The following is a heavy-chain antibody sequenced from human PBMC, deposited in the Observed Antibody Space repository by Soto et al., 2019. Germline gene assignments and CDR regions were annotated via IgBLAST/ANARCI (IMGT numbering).Heavy chain of an antibody. CDR2: IKQDGSEK. V-gene: IGHV3-7*03. J-gene: IGHJ6*02. D-gene: IGHD3-3*01. CDR3: ARLRFLEWLLSWQVMRATPPQDV. CDR1: GFTFSSYW. Sequence: AGGSLRLSCAASGFTFSSYWMSWVRQAPGKGLEWVANIKQDGSEKYYVDSVKGRFTISRDNAKNSLYLQMNSLRAEDTAVYYCARLRFLEWLLSWQVMRATPPQDVWGQGTTVTVSS.